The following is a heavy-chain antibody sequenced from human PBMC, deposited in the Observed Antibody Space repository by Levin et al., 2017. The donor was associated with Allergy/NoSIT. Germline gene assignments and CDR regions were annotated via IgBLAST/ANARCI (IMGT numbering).Heavy chain of an antibody. CDR3: TTGELSVDYYYGMDV. CDR1: GFTFSNAW. D-gene: IGHD2-21*01. J-gene: IGHJ6*02. Sequence: GGSLRLSCAASGFTFSNAWMSWVRQAPGKGLEWVGRIKSKTDGGTKDYAAPVRGSFTISRDDSKNTLYLQMNSLKTEDRAVYYWTTGELSVDYYYGMDVWRQGTTVTVSS. CDR2: IKSKTDGGTK. V-gene: IGHV3-15*01.